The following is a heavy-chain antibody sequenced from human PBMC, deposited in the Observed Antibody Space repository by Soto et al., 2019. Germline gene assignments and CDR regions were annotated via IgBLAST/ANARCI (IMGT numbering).Heavy chain of an antibody. V-gene: IGHV4-59*12. D-gene: IGHD3-3*01. J-gene: IGHJ5*02. CDR3: ARGQRFSDSFDP. CDR2: IYYSGST. CDR1: GGSISSYY. Sequence: SETLSLTCTVSGGSISSYYWSWIRQPPGKGLEWIGYIYYSGSTNYNPSLKSRVTISVDTSKNQFSLRLSSVTAADTAVYYCARGQRFSDSFDPWGQGTLVTVSS.